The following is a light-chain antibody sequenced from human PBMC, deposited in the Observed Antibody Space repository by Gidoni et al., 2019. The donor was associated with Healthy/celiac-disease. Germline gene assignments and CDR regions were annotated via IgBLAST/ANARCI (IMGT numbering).Light chain of an antibody. J-gene: IGKJ2*01. CDR1: QSISSY. Sequence: DIQMTQSPSSLSASVGDRVTITCRARQSISSYLNWYQQKPGKAPKLLIYAASSLQSGVPSRFSGSVSGTDFTLTISSLQPEDFATYYCQQSYSTLYTFGQGTKLEIK. CDR3: QQSYSTLYT. CDR2: AAS. V-gene: IGKV1-39*01.